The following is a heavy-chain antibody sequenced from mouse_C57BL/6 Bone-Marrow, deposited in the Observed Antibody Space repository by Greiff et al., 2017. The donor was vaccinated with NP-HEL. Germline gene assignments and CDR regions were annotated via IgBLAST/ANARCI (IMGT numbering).Heavy chain of an antibody. D-gene: IGHD2-3*01. CDR1: GFNFNDYY. J-gene: IGHJ3*01. CDR3: ARDDGYYGAWFAY. CDR2: IDPEDGET. V-gene: IGHV14-2*01. Sequence: EVQVVESGAELVKPGASVKLSCTASGFNFNDYYMHWVKQRTEQGLEWIGRIDPEDGETKYATKFPGKATITADTSSNTAYLPLSSLTSEDTAVYYCARDDGYYGAWFAYWGQGTLVTVSA.